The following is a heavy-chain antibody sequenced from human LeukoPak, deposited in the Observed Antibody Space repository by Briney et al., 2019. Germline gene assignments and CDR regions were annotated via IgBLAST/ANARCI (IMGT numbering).Heavy chain of an antibody. CDR2: IWYGGSNK. D-gene: IGHD3-22*01. J-gene: IGHJ4*02. CDR1: GFTFSSYG. Sequence: GGSLRLSCAASGFTFSSYGMYWVRQAPGKGLEWVAVIWYGGSNKYYADSVKGRFTISRDNSKNTLYLQMNSLRAEDTAVYYCAKDAQTYYYDSSGYYYFDYWGQGTLVTVSS. V-gene: IGHV3-30*02. CDR3: AKDAQTYYYDSSGYYYFDY.